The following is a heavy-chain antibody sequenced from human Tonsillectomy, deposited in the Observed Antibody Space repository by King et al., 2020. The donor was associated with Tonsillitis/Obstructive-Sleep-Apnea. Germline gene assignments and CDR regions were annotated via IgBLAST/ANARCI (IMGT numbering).Heavy chain of an antibody. J-gene: IGHJ4*02. V-gene: IGHV3-33*01. CDR1: GFTFSSYG. Sequence: VQLVESGGGVVQPGRSLRLSCAAAGFTFSSYGMHWVRQAPGKGLEWVAGIWFAGSNKYFAESVKGRFTISRDNSKNTLYLQMNSLRAEDTAVYYCAREGVILTGYFDYWGQGTLVTVSS. CDR2: IWFAGSNK. CDR3: AREGVILTGYFDY. D-gene: IGHD3-16*02.